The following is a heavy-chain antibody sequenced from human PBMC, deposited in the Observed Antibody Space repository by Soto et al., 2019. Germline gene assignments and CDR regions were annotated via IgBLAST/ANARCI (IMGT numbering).Heavy chain of an antibody. J-gene: IGHJ6*02. CDR2: ISYDGSNK. CDR3: ARGTVNTLWYYGMDV. D-gene: IGHD4-4*01. Sequence: QVQLVESGGGVVQPGRSLRLSCAASGFTFSSYAMHWVRQAPGKGLEWVAVISYDGSNKYYADSVKGRFTISRDNSKNTLYQQMNRLRAEDTAVYYCARGTVNTLWYYGMDVWGQGTTVTVSS. CDR1: GFTFSSYA. V-gene: IGHV3-30-3*01.